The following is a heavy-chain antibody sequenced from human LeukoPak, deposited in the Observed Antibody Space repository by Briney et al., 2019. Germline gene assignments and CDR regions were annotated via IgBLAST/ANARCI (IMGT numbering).Heavy chain of an antibody. CDR1: GGSTSSYY. CDR3: ARLVTMVRGVIRRGYYFDY. V-gene: IGHV4-59*08. J-gene: IGHJ4*02. D-gene: IGHD3-10*01. CDR2: IYYSGST. Sequence: SETLSLTCTVSGGSTSSYYWSWIRQPPGKGLEWIGYIYYSGSTNYNPSLTSRVTISVDTSKNQFSLKLSSVTAADTAVYYCARLVTMVRGVIRRGYYFDYWGQGTLVTVSS.